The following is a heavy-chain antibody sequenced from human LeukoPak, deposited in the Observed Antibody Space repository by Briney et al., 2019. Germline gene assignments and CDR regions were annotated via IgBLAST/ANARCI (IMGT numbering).Heavy chain of an antibody. J-gene: IGHJ4*02. V-gene: IGHV4-59*01. CDR2: FHYSGST. CDR1: GGSISSYY. CDR3: ARGAYFDY. Sequence: PSETLSLTCTVSGGSISSYYWSWIRQPAGKGLEWIGYFHYSGSTNYNPSLQSRVTVSGDTSKNQVSLKLTSVTAADTAVYYCARGAYFDYWGQGTLVTVSS. D-gene: IGHD1-26*01.